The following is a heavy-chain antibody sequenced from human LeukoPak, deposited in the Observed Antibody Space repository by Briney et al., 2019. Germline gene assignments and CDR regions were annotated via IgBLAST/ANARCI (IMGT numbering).Heavy chain of an antibody. Sequence: ASVKVSCKASGYTFTSYAIHWVRQAPGQRLEWMGWINAGNGNTKYSQKFQGRVTITRDTSASTAYMELSSLRSEDTAVYYCARGSLVGAKNYWGQGTLVTVSS. CDR1: GYTFTSYA. D-gene: IGHD1-26*01. J-gene: IGHJ4*02. CDR3: ARGSLVGAKNY. CDR2: INAGNGNT. V-gene: IGHV1-3*01.